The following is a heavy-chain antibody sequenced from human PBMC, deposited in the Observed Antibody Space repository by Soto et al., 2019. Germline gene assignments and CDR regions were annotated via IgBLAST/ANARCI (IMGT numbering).Heavy chain of an antibody. CDR3: ARDRGTTGATGGAFDI. J-gene: IGHJ3*02. Sequence: QVQLVESGGGVVQPGRSLRVSCAASGFTFNSYAIHWVRQAPGKGLEWVAIIWYDGSTKYDADSVRGRFTISRDNSKNTLFVQMNSLRAEYTAMYYCARDRGTTGATGGAFDIWGQGTMVTVSS. CDR1: GFTFNSYA. D-gene: IGHD1-1*01. CDR2: IWYDGSTK. V-gene: IGHV3-33*01.